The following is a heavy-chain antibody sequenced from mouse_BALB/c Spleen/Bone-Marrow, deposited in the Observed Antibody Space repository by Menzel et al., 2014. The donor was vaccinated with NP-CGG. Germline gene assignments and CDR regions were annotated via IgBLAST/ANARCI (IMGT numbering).Heavy chain of an antibody. CDR2: IHPYNGDT. Sequence: VQLQQSGPELVKPGASVKLSCRASGFSFTDYFINWVKQSHGKSLEWIGRIHPYNGDTFYNQKFKVKATLNVDKSSNTARMELLSLTSEDSAVYYCGRYGYDAMDFWGQGTSVTVSS. D-gene: IGHD1-1*02. J-gene: IGHJ4*01. CDR1: GFSFTDYF. V-gene: IGHV1-37*01. CDR3: GRYGYDAMDF.